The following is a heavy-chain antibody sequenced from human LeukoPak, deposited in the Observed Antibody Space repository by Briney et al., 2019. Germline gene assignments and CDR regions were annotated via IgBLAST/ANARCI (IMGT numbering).Heavy chain of an antibody. CDR1: GYTFTSYG. CDR2: ISAYNGNT. J-gene: IGHJ3*02. CDR3: ARDRGRVQLWSKDAFDI. V-gene: IGHV1-18*01. Sequence: ASVKVSCKASGYTFTSYGISWVRQAPGQGLEWMGSISAYNGNTNYAQKLQGRVTMTTDTSTSTAYMELRSLRSDDTAVYYCARDRGRVQLWSKDAFDIWGQGTMVTVSS. D-gene: IGHD5-18*01.